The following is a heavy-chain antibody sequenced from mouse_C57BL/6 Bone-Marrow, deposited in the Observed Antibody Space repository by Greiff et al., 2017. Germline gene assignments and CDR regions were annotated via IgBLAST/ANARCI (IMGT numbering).Heavy chain of an antibody. Sequence: VQLKESGGGLVKPGGSLKLSCAASGFTFSDYGMHWVRQAPEKGLEWVAYISSGSSTIYYADSVKGRFTISRDNAKNTLFLQMTSLRSEDTAMCDCEKGWLPAWFAYWGQGTRVTVSA. CDR1: GFTFSDYG. CDR2: ISSGSSTI. V-gene: IGHV5-17*01. J-gene: IGHJ3*01. CDR3: EKGWLPAWFAY. D-gene: IGHD2-2*01.